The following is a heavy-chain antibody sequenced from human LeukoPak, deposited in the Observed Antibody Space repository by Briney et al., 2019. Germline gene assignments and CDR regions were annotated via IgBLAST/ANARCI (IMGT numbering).Heavy chain of an antibody. V-gene: IGHV4-59*05. Sequence: PSQTLSLTCTVSSGSISSHYWSWIRQPPGKGLEWIGSIYYSGSTYYNPSLKSRVTISVGTSKNQFSLKLSSVTAADTAVYYCASNVRGVDYWGQGTLVTVSS. CDR2: IYYSGST. J-gene: IGHJ4*02. CDR1: SGSISSHY. CDR3: ASNVRGVDY. D-gene: IGHD3-10*02.